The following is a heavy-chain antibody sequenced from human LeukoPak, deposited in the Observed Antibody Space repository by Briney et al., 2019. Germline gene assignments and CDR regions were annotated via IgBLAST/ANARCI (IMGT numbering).Heavy chain of an antibody. CDR3: TATPLVATMAET. Sequence: PSETLSLTCTVSGGSISSYYWSWIRQPSGKGLEWIGYIYYSGSTNYNPSLKSRVTISVDTSKNQFSLKLSSVTAADTAVYYCTATPLVATMAETWGQGTLVTVSS. CDR2: IYYSGST. D-gene: IGHD5-12*01. J-gene: IGHJ5*02. V-gene: IGHV4-59*01. CDR1: GGSISSYY.